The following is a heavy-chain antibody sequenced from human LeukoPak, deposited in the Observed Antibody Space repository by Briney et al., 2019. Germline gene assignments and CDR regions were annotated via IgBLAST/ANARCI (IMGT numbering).Heavy chain of an antibody. Sequence: ASVTVSCTTSGYSFTNYGISWVRRVPGQRLEWLGWMSADNGDTNYARKFQDRVTRTTDTSASTAYMELRSLRSDDTAVYYCARDPVDWSGNYQPSPYFDYWGQGTLVIVSS. CDR3: ARDPVDWSGNYQPSPYFDY. CDR1: GYSFTNYG. V-gene: IGHV1-18*01. CDR2: MSADNGDT. J-gene: IGHJ4*02. D-gene: IGHD1-26*01.